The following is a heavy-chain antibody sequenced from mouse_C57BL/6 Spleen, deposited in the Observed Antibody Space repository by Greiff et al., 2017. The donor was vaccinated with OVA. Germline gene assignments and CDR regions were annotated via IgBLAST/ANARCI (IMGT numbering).Heavy chain of an antibody. Sequence: EVQLQQSGPELVKPGASVKMSCKASGYTFTDYNMHWVKQSHGKSLEWIGYINPNNGGTSYNQKFKGKATLTVNKSSSTAYMELRSLTSEDSAVYYCASITTVVAPGYWGQGTTLTVSS. D-gene: IGHD1-1*01. CDR3: ASITTVVAPGY. CDR1: GYTFTDYN. J-gene: IGHJ2*01. CDR2: INPNNGGT. V-gene: IGHV1-22*01.